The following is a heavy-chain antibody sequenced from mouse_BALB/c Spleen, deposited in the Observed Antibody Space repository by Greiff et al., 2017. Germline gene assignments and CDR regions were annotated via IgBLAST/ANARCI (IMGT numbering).Heavy chain of an antibody. J-gene: IGHJ4*01. Sequence: EVNVVESGGGLVQPGGSRKLSCAASGFTFSSFGMHWVRQAPEKGLEWVAYISSGSSTIYYADTVKGRFTISRDNPKNTLFLQMTSLRSEDTAMYYCARDYGYGYYAMDYWGQGTSVTVSS. CDR2: ISSGSSTI. D-gene: IGHD1-2*01. CDR1: GFTFSSFG. CDR3: ARDYGYGYYAMDY. V-gene: IGHV5-17*02.